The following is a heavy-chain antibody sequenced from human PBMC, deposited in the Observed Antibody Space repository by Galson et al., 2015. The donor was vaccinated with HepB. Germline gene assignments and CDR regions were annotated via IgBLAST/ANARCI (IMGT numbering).Heavy chain of an antibody. V-gene: IGHV3-30*04. CDR2: ISYDGSNE. CDR1: GFTFSSYA. J-gene: IGHJ4*02. D-gene: IGHD6-19*01. CDR3: AKATSIYRSGWYGGLDY. Sequence: SLRLSCAASGFTFSSYAMHWVRQAPGKGLEWVALISYDGSNEYYADSVQGRFTISGDNAKNSLYLQMNSLRAEDTALYYCAKATSIYRSGWYGGLDYWGRGTLVTVSS.